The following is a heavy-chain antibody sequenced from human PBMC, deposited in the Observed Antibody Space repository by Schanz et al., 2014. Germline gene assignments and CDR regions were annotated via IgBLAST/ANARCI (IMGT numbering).Heavy chain of an antibody. CDR2: INAHTGNT. J-gene: IGHJ3*02. Sequence: QVQLVQSGSEVKKPGDSVKVSCETSGYSFTKYGINWVRQAPGQGLEWMGWINAHTGNTQYAQKFQGRVNMTRDTVTTTVHLELTRLRTDDTAIYYCARVHIATYHYSSPGAFDIWGQGTMVTVSS. CDR1: GYSFTKYG. V-gene: IGHV1-18*01. D-gene: IGHD6-19*01. CDR3: ARVHIATYHYSSPGAFDI.